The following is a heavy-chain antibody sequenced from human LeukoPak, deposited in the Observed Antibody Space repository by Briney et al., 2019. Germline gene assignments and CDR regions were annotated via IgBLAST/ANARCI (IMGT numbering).Heavy chain of an antibody. J-gene: IGHJ6*02. V-gene: IGHV3-23*01. CDR2: ISGSGDIT. Sequence: PGGSLRLSCAASGFTFSRYAMSWVRQAPGKGLEWVSLISGSGDITYHADSAKGRFTISRDNAKNSLYLQMNSLRAEDTAVYYCARDSPDYYYGMDVWGQGTTVTVSS. CDR3: ARDSPDYYYGMDV. CDR1: GFTFSRYA.